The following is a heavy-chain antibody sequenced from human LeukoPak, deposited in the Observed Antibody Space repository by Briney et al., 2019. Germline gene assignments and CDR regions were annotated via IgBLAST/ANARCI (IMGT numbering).Heavy chain of an antibody. CDR3: ARDGIAAAGSFDY. Sequence: ASVKVSCKASGYTFTSYAMHWVRQAPGQRLEWMGWINAGNGNTKYSQKFQGRVTITRDTSASTAYMELSSLRSEDTAVYYCARDGIAAAGSFDYWGRGTLVTVSS. CDR1: GYTFTSYA. V-gene: IGHV1-3*01. CDR2: INAGNGNT. D-gene: IGHD6-13*01. J-gene: IGHJ4*02.